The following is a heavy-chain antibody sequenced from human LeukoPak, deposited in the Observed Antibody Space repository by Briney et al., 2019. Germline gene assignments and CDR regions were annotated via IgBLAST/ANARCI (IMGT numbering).Heavy chain of an antibody. CDR1: GGTFSSYA. V-gene: IGHV1-69*04. CDR3: AREYFRGSNWFDP. J-gene: IGHJ5*02. Sequence: GSSVKVSCKSSGGTFSSYAISWVRQAPGQGLEWMGRIIPILGIANYAQKFQGRVTITADKSTSTAYMELSSLRSEDTAVYYCAREYFRGSNWFDPWGQGTLVTVSS. CDR2: IIPILGIA. D-gene: IGHD2-15*01.